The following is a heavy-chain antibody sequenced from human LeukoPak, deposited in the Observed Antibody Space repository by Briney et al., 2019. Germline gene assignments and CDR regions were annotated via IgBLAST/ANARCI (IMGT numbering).Heavy chain of an antibody. CDR3: ARXAXVRXVIRNRVYYFDY. CDR1: GGSISSYY. Sequence: SETLSLTCTVSGGSISSYYWSWIRQPAGKGLEWIGRIYTSGSTNYNPSLKSRVTMSVDTSKNQFSLKLSSVTAADTAVYYCARXAXVRXVIRNRVYYFDYWGQGTLVTVSS. D-gene: IGHD3-10*01. CDR2: IYTSGST. V-gene: IGHV4-4*07. J-gene: IGHJ4*02.